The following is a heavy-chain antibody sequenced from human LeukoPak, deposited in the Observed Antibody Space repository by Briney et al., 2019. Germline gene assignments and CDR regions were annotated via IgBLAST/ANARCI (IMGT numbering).Heavy chain of an antibody. CDR3: ARWDCGIAAGLDY. CDR1: GFTVSSNY. Sequence: GGSLRLSCAASGFTVSSNYMSWVRQAPGKGLEWVSVIYSGGSTNYADSVKGRFTITRDNSKNTLYLQIISLRGEGTAVYYWARWDCGIAAGLDYWGQGDLVTVSS. D-gene: IGHD6-13*01. CDR2: IYSGGST. V-gene: IGHV3-53*01. J-gene: IGHJ4*02.